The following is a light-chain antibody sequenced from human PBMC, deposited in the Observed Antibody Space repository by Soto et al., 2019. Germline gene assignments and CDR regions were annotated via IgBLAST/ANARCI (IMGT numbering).Light chain of an antibody. CDR1: QSLLHSNGYNY. CDR3: MQPLQSWT. J-gene: IGKJ1*01. V-gene: IGKV2-28*01. CDR2: LGS. Sequence: DIVMTQSPLSLPVTPGEPASISCRSSQSLLHSNGYNYLDWYLQKLGQSPQLLIYLGSNRASGVPDRFSGSGSGTDFTLKISRVEAEDVGVYYCMQPLQSWTFGQGTKVEIK.